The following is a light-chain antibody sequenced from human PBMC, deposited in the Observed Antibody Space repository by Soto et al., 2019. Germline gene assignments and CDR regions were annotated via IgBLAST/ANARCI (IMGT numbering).Light chain of an antibody. CDR2: GST. J-gene: IGKJ2*01. Sequence: EVVLTRSPGTLSLSPGERATLSCRASQSVSNNYLAWYQQKRGQSAKLLIFGSTDRATGIPDRFSGSGSGTDCTLTISRLEPEDFAVYYCQQYGSSPPYTFGQGTKLEIK. CDR1: QSVSNNY. CDR3: QQYGSSPPYT. V-gene: IGKV3-20*01.